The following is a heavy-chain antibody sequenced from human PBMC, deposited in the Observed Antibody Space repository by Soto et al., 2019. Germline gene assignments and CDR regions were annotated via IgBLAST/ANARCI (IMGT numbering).Heavy chain of an antibody. CDR3: ARGLREQAVAVLYNWFDP. J-gene: IGHJ5*02. CDR2: ISSNGGST. V-gene: IGHV3-64*01. D-gene: IGHD6-19*01. Sequence: GGSLRLSCAASGFTFSSYAMHWVRQAPGKGLEYVSAISSNGGSTYYANSVKGRFTISRDNSKNTLYLQMGSLRAEDMAVYYCARGLREQAVAVLYNWFDPWGQGTLVTVSS. CDR1: GFTFSSYA.